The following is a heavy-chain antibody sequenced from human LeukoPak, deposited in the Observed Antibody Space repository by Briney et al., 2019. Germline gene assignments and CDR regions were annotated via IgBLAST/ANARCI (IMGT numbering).Heavy chain of an antibody. J-gene: IGHJ4*02. Sequence: GGSLRLSCAASGFTFDDYAMHWVRQAPGKGLEWVSLISWDGGSTYYADSVRGRFTISRDNSKNSLYLQMNSLRAENTALYYCAKEASFPLAGIDYWGQGTLVTVSS. CDR3: AKEASFPLAGIDY. CDR2: ISWDGGST. V-gene: IGHV3-43D*03. D-gene: IGHD6-19*01. CDR1: GFTFDDYA.